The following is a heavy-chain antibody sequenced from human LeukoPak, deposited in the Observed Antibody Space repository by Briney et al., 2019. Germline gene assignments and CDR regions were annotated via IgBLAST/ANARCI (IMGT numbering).Heavy chain of an antibody. CDR2: IIPIFGTP. CDR1: GGSISNCA. D-gene: IGHD3-22*01. Sequence: SVKVSCKASGGSISNCAISWVRRAPGQGLEWMGGIIPIFGTPHYAQKFQGRVTITADTFMSTAYMELSSLKSEDTAVYYCARPPSDSGYFSDGFDVWGQGTMVTVSS. J-gene: IGHJ3*01. CDR3: ARPPSDSGYFSDGFDV. V-gene: IGHV1-69*06.